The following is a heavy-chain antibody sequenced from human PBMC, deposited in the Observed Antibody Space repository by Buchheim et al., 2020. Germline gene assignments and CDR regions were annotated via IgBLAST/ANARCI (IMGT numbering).Heavy chain of an antibody. CDR3: ARGDDSSGYLSV. V-gene: IGHV4-59*01. CDR1: GGSIVSYY. D-gene: IGHD3-22*01. CDR2: IFHNGHT. J-gene: IGHJ4*02. Sequence: QVQLQESGPGLVKPSETLSLTCTVSGGSIVSYYGSWIRQSPGKGLEWIGQIFHNGHTNYNPSLQSRVTISVDTSKTQLSLKLTSVTPADTAVYYCARGDDSSGYLSVWGQGTL.